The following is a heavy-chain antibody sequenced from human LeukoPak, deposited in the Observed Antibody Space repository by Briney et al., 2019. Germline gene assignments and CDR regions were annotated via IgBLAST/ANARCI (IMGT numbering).Heavy chain of an antibody. Sequence: GGSLRLSCAASGFTFDDYAMHWVRQAPGKGLECVSGISWNSDTIDYADSVKGRFTISRDNAKNSLYLQMNSLRTEDTALYYCAKDTSPGGHFDYWGQGTLVTVSS. D-gene: IGHD3-16*01. J-gene: IGHJ4*02. CDR1: GFTFDDYA. V-gene: IGHV3-9*01. CDR2: ISWNSDTI. CDR3: AKDTSPGGHFDY.